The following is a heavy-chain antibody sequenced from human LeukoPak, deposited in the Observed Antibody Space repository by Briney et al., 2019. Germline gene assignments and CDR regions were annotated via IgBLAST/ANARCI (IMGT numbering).Heavy chain of an antibody. D-gene: IGHD3-10*01. CDR1: GYTFTGYY. J-gene: IGHJ6*02. Sequence: ASVKVSCKASGYTFTGYYMHWVRQAPGQGLEWMGWINPNSGGTNYAQKFQGRVTMTRDTSISTAYMELSRLRSDDTAVYYCARDLNPLLWFGESHPLYYGMDVWGQGTTVTVSS. CDR3: ARDLNPLLWFGESHPLYYGMDV. CDR2: INPNSGGT. V-gene: IGHV1-2*02.